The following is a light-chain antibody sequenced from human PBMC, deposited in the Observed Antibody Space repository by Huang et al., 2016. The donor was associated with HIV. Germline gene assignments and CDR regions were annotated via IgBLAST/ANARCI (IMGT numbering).Light chain of an antibody. CDR3: QQRSNWPIT. J-gene: IGKJ5*01. CDR1: HRVSSY. Sequence: EIVLTQSPATLSLSPGERATLSCRASHRVSSYLAWYQQTPGQAPRLLIYDASNRATCIPARFSGRGSGTDFTLTISSLEPEDFAVYYCQQRSNWPITFGQGTRLEIK. CDR2: DAS. V-gene: IGKV3-11*01.